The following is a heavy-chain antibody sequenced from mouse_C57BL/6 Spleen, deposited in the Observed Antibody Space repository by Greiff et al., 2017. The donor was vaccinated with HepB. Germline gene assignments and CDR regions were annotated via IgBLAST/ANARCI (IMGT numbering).Heavy chain of an antibody. V-gene: IGHV5-17*01. D-gene: IGHD2-5*01. J-gene: IGHJ2*01. CDR3: ARFYYSNYEGDY. CDR1: GFTFSDYG. Sequence: DVKLVESGGGLVKPGGSLKLSCAASGFTFSDYGMHWVRQAPEKGLEWVAYISSGSSTIYYADTVKGRFTISRDNAKNTLFLQMTSLRSEDTAMYYCARFYYSNYEGDYWGQGTTLTVSS. CDR2: ISSGSSTI.